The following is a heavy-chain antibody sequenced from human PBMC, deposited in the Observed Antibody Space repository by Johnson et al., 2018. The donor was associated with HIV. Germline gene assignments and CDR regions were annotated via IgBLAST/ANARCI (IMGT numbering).Heavy chain of an antibody. Sequence: VQLVESGGGLVQPGGSLRLSCAASGFTVSSNYMSWVRQAPGKGLEWVSAISGSGGSTYYADSVKGRFTISRDNSKNTLYLQMNSLRAEDTAVYYCARVVQYYDSSGYSTRGGDGLDIWGQGTVVTVSS. J-gene: IGHJ3*02. V-gene: IGHV3-23*04. CDR1: GFTVSSNY. D-gene: IGHD3-22*01. CDR3: ARVVQYYDSSGYSTRGGDGLDI. CDR2: ISGSGGST.